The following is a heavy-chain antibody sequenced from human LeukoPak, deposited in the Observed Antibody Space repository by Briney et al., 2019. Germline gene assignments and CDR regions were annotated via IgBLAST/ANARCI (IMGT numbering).Heavy chain of an antibody. D-gene: IGHD5-24*01. Sequence: GGSLRLSCAASGFTFSSYVTSWVRQAPGKGLEWVSAISGSGGSTYYADSVKGRFTISRDNSKNTLYLQMNSLRAEDTAVYYCAGGRWLQLGPSGWGQGTLVTVSS. CDR3: AGGRWLQLGPSG. V-gene: IGHV3-23*01. CDR1: GFTFSSYV. J-gene: IGHJ4*02. CDR2: ISGSGGST.